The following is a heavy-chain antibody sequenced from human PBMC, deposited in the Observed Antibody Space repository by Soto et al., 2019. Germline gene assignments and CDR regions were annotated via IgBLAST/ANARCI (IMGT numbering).Heavy chain of an antibody. Sequence: EVQLEESGGDLVQPGGSLRLSCAASGFTLSAYWQTLVRQAPGKGLEWVANINRDGSKKSYLDSVRGRFTISRDNVGNSLYLQMDSLRADDTALYYCARDVSRGSSSLYLDACDIWGQGTMVTVSS. CDR3: ARDVSRGSSSLYLDACDI. V-gene: IGHV3-7*05. D-gene: IGHD6-13*01. CDR2: INRDGSKK. J-gene: IGHJ3*02. CDR1: GFTLSAYW.